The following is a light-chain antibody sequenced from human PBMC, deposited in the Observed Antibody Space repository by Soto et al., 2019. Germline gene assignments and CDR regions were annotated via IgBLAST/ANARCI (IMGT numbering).Light chain of an antibody. J-gene: IGKJ1*01. V-gene: IGKV3-20*01. CDR1: QSVNIY. CDR3: QQYGRSPT. CDR2: DAS. Sequence: EIVLTQSPATLSLSPGERATLSCRASQSVNIYLAWYQQKPGQASRLLIYDASRRATGIPDRFSGSGSGTDFTLTISRLEPEDFVVYYCQQYGRSPTFGQGTKVDIK.